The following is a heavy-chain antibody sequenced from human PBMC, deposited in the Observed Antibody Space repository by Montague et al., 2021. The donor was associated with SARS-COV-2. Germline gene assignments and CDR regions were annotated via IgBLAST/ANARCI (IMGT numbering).Heavy chain of an antibody. D-gene: IGHD4-11*01. CDR1: GYSISRGYY. CDR2: IYHSGST. CDR3: AVNSNYYYYYGMDV. V-gene: IGHV4-38-2*02. J-gene: IGHJ6*04. Sequence: SETLSLTCTVSGYSISRGYYWGWIRQPPGKGLEWIGSIYHSGSTYYNPSLKSRVTISVDTSKNQFSLKLSSVTAADTAVYYCAVNSNYYYYYGMDVWGKGTTVTVSS.